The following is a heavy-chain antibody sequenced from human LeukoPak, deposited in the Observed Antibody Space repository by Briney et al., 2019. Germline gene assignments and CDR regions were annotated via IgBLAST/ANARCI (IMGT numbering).Heavy chain of an antibody. CDR3: TRASSWGGHQGC. J-gene: IGHJ4*02. CDR1: GGSISSSTYY. Sequence: SSETLSLTCTVSGGSISSSTYYWGWIRQPPGKGLEWIGNVYYSGSTYNNPSLKSRVTISVDTSKNQFSLKLNSVTAADTAVYYCTRASSWGGHQGCWGQGTLVTVSS. CDR2: VYYSGST. D-gene: IGHD2-2*01. V-gene: IGHV4-39*07.